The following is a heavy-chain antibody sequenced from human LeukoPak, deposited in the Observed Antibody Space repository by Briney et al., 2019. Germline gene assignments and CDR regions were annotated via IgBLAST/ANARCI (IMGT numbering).Heavy chain of an antibody. CDR2: ISAYNGNT. CDR1: GYTFTSYG. Sequence: ASVKVSCKASGYTFTSYGISWVRQAPGQGLEWMGWISAYNGNTNYAQKLQGRVTMNTDTSTSTAYMELRSLRSDDTAVYYCARDTLMDILTPPDYWGQGTLVTVSS. V-gene: IGHV1-18*01. J-gene: IGHJ4*02. CDR3: ARDTLMDILTPPDY. D-gene: IGHD3-9*01.